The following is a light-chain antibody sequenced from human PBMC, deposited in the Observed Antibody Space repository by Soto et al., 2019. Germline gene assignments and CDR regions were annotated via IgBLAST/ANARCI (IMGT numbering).Light chain of an antibody. CDR2: DVS. V-gene: IGLV2-14*03. J-gene: IGLJ3*02. CDR3: GSYTSSSSWV. CDR1: SSDVGTYNS. Sequence: QSALTQPASVSGSPGQSITVSCTGSSSDVGTYNSVSWYQQHPGKAPKLIIYDVSNRPSGVSNRFSGSKSGNTASLTISGLQTEDEADYYCGSYTSSSSWVFVGGTKLTVL.